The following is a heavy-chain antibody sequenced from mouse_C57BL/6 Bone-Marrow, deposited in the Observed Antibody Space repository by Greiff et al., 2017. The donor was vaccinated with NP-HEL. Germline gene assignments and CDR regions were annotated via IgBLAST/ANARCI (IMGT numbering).Heavy chain of an antibody. CDR3: ARPLLRYWYFDV. CDR2: ISSGSSTI. CDR1: GFTFSDYG. J-gene: IGHJ1*03. V-gene: IGHV5-17*01. Sequence: DVKLVESGGGLVKPGGSLKLSCAASGFTFSDYGMHWVRQAPEKGLEWVAYISSGSSTIYYADTVKGRFTISRDNAKNTRFLQMTSLRSEYTAMDYCARPLLRYWYFDVWGTGTTVTVSS.